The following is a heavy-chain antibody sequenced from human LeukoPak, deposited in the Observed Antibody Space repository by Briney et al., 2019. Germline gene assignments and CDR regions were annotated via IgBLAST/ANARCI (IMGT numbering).Heavy chain of an antibody. J-gene: IGHJ6*04. D-gene: IGHD5-24*01. Sequence: GGSLRLSCAASGFTFSDYRMTWVRQAPGKGLEWVANIKEDVSEKYYVDSVKGRFTISRDDAKSSLYLQMNSLRAEDTAVYYRARRWAGSGRMDVWGKGTTVTVSA. V-gene: IGHV3-7*01. CDR1: GFTFSDYR. CDR3: ARRWAGSGRMDV. CDR2: IKEDVSEK.